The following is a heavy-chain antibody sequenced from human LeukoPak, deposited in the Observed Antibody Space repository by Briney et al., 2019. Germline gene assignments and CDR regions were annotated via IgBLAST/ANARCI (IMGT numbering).Heavy chain of an antibody. J-gene: IGHJ3*02. V-gene: IGHV1-18*01. CDR2: ISAYNGNT. CDR1: GYTFTSYG. D-gene: IGHD6-19*01. Sequence: GASVKVSCKASGYTFTSYGISWVRQAPGQGLEWMGWISAYNGNTNHAQKLQGRVTMTTDTSTSTAYMELRSLRSDDTAVYYCVQVAVAGTVGAFDIWGQGTMVTVSS. CDR3: VQVAVAGTVGAFDI.